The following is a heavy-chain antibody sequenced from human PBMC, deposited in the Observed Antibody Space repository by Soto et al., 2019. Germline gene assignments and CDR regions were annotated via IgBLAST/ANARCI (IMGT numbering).Heavy chain of an antibody. J-gene: IGHJ6*02. CDR3: AKVTRSYHYYGMDV. CDR1: GFTFSSYS. Sequence: GGSLRLSCAASGFTFSSYSMNGVRQAPGKGLEWVAVIPYDGSNKYYADSVKGRFTISRDNSKNTLYLQMNSLRAEDTAVYYCAKVTRSYHYYGMDVWGQGTTVTVSS. CDR2: IPYDGSNK. V-gene: IGHV3-30*18.